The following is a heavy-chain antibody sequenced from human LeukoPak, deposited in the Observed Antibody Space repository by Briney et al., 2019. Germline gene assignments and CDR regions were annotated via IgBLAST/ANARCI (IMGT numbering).Heavy chain of an antibody. CDR1: GDPISSYY. CDR3: ARTVVVTAIHYFDY. CDR2: IYTIGST. Sequence: PSETLSLTCTVSGDPISSYYRIWLRQPTGKRLEWLGYIYTIGSTNYNPSLESRVTMSVDTSKNHFSLKLSSVTAADTAVYYCARTVVVTAIHYFDYWGQGTLVTVSS. D-gene: IGHD2-21*02. V-gene: IGHV4-4*09. J-gene: IGHJ4*02.